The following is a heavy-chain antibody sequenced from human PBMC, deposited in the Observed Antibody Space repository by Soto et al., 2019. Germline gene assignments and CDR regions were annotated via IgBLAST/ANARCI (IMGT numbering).Heavy chain of an antibody. CDR3: ARIYCSTTSCYIDY. D-gene: IGHD2-2*02. CDR1: TFTFSNHW. CDR2: INQGGSAK. V-gene: IGHV3-7*01. J-gene: IGHJ4*02. Sequence: LRLSCAASTFTFSNHWMSWVRQAPGKGLEWVANINQGGSAKYYLDSVKGRFTISRDNAKNSLDLQMNSLRAEDTAVYYCARIYCSTTSCYIDYWGQGTLVTVSS.